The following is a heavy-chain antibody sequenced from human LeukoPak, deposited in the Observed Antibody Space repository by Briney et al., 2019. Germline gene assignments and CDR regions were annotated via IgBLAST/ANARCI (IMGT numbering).Heavy chain of an antibody. CDR3: AKDIEQFDS. J-gene: IGHJ4*02. D-gene: IGHD2-15*01. V-gene: IGHV3-30*18. CDR1: GFTFSSYG. CDR2: ISYDGSNK. Sequence: GRSLRLSCAASGFTFSSYGMHWVRQAPGKGLEWVAVISYDGSNKYYADSVKGRFTISRDDSNSSLFLHMNRLRVEDTAFYYCAKDIEQFDSWGRGILVIVSP.